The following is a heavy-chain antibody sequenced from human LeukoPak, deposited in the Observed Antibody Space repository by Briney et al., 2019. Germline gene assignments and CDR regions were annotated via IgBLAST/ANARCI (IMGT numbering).Heavy chain of an antibody. V-gene: IGHV1-18*04. CDR1: GYTFTDYY. Sequence: ASVKVSCKASGYTFTDYYMHWVRQAPGQGREGMGWINPYNGHTNHTQKLQCRVTMTTDTSTSTAYMELRSLRSDDTAVYYCAREGSYRFDYWGQGTLVTVSS. CDR2: INPYNGHT. J-gene: IGHJ4*02. D-gene: IGHD1-26*01. CDR3: AREGSYRFDY.